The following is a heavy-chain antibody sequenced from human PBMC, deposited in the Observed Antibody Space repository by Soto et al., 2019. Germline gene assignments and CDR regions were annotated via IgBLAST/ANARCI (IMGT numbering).Heavy chain of an antibody. J-gene: IGHJ4*02. CDR1: GYTLTRDY. Sequence: ASVKVSCKASGYTLTRDYIHWVRQAPGQGLEWMGIIDRSNGSTVYAQSFQDRVTMTRDTSASTVYMELTSLKSNDSAVYFCAREGVAETGELDSWGQGTLVTVSS. CDR2: IDRSNGST. D-gene: IGHD1-1*01. CDR3: AREGVAETGELDS. V-gene: IGHV1-46*01.